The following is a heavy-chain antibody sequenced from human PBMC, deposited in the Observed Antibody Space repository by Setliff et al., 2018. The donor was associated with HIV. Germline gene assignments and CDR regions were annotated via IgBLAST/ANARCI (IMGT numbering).Heavy chain of an antibody. J-gene: IGHJ3*02. V-gene: IGHV1-2*06. CDR2: ISPNSGDT. CDR3: ARDKDGFDI. Sequence: ASVKVSCKASGYTFTGYYINWVRRAPGQGLEWMGRISPNSGDTNYTQSFQGRVTMTRDRSINTAYLELSSLKSDDTAVYYCARDKDGFDIWGQGTMVTVSS. CDR1: GYTFTGYY. D-gene: IGHD2-15*01.